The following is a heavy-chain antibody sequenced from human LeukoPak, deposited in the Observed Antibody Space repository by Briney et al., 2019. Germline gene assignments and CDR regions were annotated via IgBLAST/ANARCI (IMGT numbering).Heavy chain of an antibody. J-gene: IGHJ3*02. Sequence: KPSETLSLTCTVSGGSISSGDYYWSWIRQPPGKGLEWIGYIYYSGSTYYNPSLKSRVTISVDTSKNQFSLKLSSVTAADTAVYYCARDPDYYDSSGDYQPGAFDIWGQGTMVTVSS. V-gene: IGHV4-30-4*08. CDR2: IYYSGST. CDR1: GGSISSGDYY. CDR3: ARDPDYYDSSGDYQPGAFDI. D-gene: IGHD3-22*01.